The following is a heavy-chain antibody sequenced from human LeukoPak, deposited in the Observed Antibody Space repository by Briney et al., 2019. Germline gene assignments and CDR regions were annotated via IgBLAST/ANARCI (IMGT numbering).Heavy chain of an antibody. D-gene: IGHD3-22*01. CDR2: ISGSGGST. CDR3: AKAPPMYYYDSSGLGHYFDY. Sequence: GRSLRLSWAASGFTFSSYSMNWVRQAAGKGLEWVSAISGSGGSTYYADSVKGRFTISRDNSKNTLYLQMNSLRAEDTAVYYCAKAPPMYYYDSSGLGHYFDYWGQGTLVTVSS. V-gene: IGHV3-23*01. J-gene: IGHJ4*02. CDR1: GFTFSSYS.